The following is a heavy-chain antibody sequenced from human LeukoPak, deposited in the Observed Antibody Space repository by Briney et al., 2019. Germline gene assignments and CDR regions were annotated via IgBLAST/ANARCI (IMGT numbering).Heavy chain of an antibody. J-gene: IGHJ2*01. CDR1: GGSISSYY. V-gene: IGHV4-59*01. D-gene: IGHD3-22*01. Sequence: SETLSLTCTVSGGSISSYYWSWIRQPPGKGLEWIGYIYYSGSTNYNPSLKSRVTISVDTSKNQFSLKLSSVTAADTAVYYCARVSYDSSGYYSYWYFDLWGRGTLVTVSS. CDR3: ARVSYDSSGYYSYWYFDL. CDR2: IYYSGST.